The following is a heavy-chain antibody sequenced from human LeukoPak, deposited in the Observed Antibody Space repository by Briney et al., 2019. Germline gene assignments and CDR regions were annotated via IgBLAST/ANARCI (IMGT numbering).Heavy chain of an antibody. CDR1: GFTFSSYA. V-gene: IGHV3-23*01. CDR2: ISGSGGST. CDR3: AKDTVDSSGYLWFY. D-gene: IGHD3-22*01. J-gene: IGHJ4*02. Sequence: PGGSLGLSCAASGFTFSSYAMSWVRQAPGKGLEWVSAISGSGGSTYYADSVKGRFTISRDNSKNTLYLQMNSLRAEDTAVYYCAKDTVDSSGYLWFYWGQGTLATVSS.